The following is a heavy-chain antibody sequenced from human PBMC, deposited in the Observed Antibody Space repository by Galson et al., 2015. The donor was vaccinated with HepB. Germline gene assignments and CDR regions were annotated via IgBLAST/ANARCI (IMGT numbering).Heavy chain of an antibody. CDR1: GYTFTSYA. D-gene: IGHD1-26*01. J-gene: IGHJ5*02. Sequence: SVKVSCKASGYTFTSYAMNWVRQAPGQGLEWMGWINTNTGNPTYAQGFTGWFVFSLDTSVSTAYLQISSLKAEDTAVYYCARDRDPHYLNWFDPWGQGTLVTVSS. CDR2: INTNTGNP. CDR3: ARDRDPHYLNWFDP. V-gene: IGHV7-4-1*02.